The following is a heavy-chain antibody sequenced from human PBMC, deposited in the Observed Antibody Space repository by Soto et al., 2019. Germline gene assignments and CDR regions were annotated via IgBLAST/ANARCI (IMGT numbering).Heavy chain of an antibody. V-gene: IGHV4-4*02. CDR2: IHQIGRT. Sequence: PSETLSLTCTVSSASINTDDWWTWVRQSPGKGLEWIGEIHQIGRTNYNSSLQSRLTISIDRSKNRFSLELTSVTAADTAVYFCANWGGLIFPWLHWGPGTLVTVSS. CDR3: ANWGGLIFPWLH. D-gene: IGHD3-16*01. J-gene: IGHJ4*02. CDR1: SASINTDDW.